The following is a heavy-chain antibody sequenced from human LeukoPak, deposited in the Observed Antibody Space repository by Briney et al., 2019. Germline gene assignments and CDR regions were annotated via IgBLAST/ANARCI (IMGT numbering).Heavy chain of an antibody. J-gene: IGHJ4*02. Sequence: PGGSLRLSCAASGFTVSGNYMSWVRQAPGKGLEWVSVIYSGGSTYYADSVKGRFTISRDNSKNTLYLQMNSLRAEDTAVYYCARGVAAAGKSGDYWGQGTLVTVSS. CDR1: GFTVSGNY. CDR3: ARGVAAAGKSGDY. CDR2: IYSGGST. V-gene: IGHV3-53*01. D-gene: IGHD6-13*01.